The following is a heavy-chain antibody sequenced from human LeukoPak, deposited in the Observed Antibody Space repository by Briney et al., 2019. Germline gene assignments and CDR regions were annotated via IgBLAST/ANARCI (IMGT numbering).Heavy chain of an antibody. Sequence: PGGSLRLSCAASGFSFGDYYTSWIRQAAGKGPEWVSHISDSGSTINYADSVKGRFTISRDNTKKSLFLQMNSLRAEDTAVYYCVRDPWGSRGYWGQGTLVTVSS. CDR1: GFSFGDYY. D-gene: IGHD2-2*01. J-gene: IGHJ4*02. CDR2: ISDSGSTI. V-gene: IGHV3-11*01. CDR3: VRDPWGSRGY.